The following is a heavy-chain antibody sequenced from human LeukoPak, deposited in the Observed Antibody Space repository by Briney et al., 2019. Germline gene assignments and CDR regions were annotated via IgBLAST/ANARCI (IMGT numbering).Heavy chain of an antibody. Sequence: SETLSLTCTVSGGSISGYYWSWIRQPPGKGLEWIGSIYCSGSTNYNPSLKSRVTISVDTSKNQFSLKLSSVTAADTAVFYCARPSPVATMANDAFDIWGQGTMVTVSS. D-gene: IGHD5-12*01. CDR3: ARPSPVATMANDAFDI. CDR2: IYCSGST. J-gene: IGHJ3*02. CDR1: GGSISGYY. V-gene: IGHV4-59*08.